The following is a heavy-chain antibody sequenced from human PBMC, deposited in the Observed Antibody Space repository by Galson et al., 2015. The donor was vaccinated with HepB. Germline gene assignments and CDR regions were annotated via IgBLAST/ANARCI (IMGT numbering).Heavy chain of an antibody. Sequence: SLRLSCAASGLTFSSYGMHWVRQAPGKGLEWIAFIRYDGGNKYYADSVKGRFIIPKDNSKNTLYLQINSPRPEDTAVYYCGTKRIGYCSGGSCLGPNYFDYWGQGTLVTVSS. J-gene: IGHJ4*02. V-gene: IGHV3-30*02. CDR1: GLTFSSYG. CDR3: GTKRIGYCSGGSCLGPNYFDY. CDR2: IRYDGGNK. D-gene: IGHD2-15*01.